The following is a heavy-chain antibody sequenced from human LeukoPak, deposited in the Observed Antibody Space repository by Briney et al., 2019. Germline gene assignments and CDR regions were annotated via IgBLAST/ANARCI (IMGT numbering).Heavy chain of an antibody. J-gene: IGHJ4*02. CDR3: ASQVGHCRAGSCSGY. Sequence: SGGSLRLSCAASGFTFSNYAMNWVRQAPGKGLEWVSSISSSSKDKYYADSVKGRFTISRDNAKKSLYLQMNSLRDEDTAVYYCASQVGHCRAGSCSGYWGQGTLVTVSS. CDR1: GFTFSNYA. V-gene: IGHV3-21*01. D-gene: IGHD2-15*01. CDR2: ISSSSKDK.